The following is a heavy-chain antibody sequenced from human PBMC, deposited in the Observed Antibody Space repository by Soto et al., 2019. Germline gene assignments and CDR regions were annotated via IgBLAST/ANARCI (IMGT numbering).Heavy chain of an antibody. D-gene: IGHD3-10*01. CDR3: VKEDGAGREGFEL. Sequence: SLILSCAASGFMFSNHGMHWVLQAPGKGLEWVALISRDGSKQFYTDSVKGRFSISRDNSKNTLFLQMSGLGVDDMAVYYCVKEDGAGREGFELWGQGTMVSVSS. V-gene: IGHV3-33*05. CDR2: ISRDGSKQ. CDR1: GFMFSNHG. J-gene: IGHJ3*01.